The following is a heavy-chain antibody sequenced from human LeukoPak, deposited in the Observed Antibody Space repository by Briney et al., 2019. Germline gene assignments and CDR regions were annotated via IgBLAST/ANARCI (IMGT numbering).Heavy chain of an antibody. V-gene: IGHV1-46*04. Sequence: ASVKVSCKASGYTFISYYIHWMRQAPGQGPEWMGVINPSDGRTRYAQKLQGRVTMTRDTSTSTLYVNLSSLRSEDTAVYYCARGLDSSGWSYFEYWGQGTLVTVSS. D-gene: IGHD6-19*01. CDR1: GYTFISYY. J-gene: IGHJ4*02. CDR2: INPSDGRT. CDR3: ARGLDSSGWSYFEY.